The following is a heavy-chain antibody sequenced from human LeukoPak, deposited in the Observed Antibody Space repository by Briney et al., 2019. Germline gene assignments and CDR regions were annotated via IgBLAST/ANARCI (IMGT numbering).Heavy chain of an antibody. V-gene: IGHV3-11*03. J-gene: IGHJ4*02. D-gene: IGHD1-26*01. CDR2: ISASSSYT. Sequence: GGSLRLSCVVSGIPFSDYYMNWIRLAPGKGLEWISYISASSSYTDYADSVKGRFTISRDNAKNTLYLQMNSLGVEDTAVYYCAAGTEADFWGQGTLVSVSS. CDR3: AAGTEADF. CDR1: GIPFSDYY.